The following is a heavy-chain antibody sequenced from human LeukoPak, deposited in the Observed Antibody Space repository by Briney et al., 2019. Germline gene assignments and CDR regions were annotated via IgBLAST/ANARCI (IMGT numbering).Heavy chain of an antibody. CDR3: ASRLVGATYFDY. J-gene: IGHJ4*02. D-gene: IGHD1-26*01. CDR1: GGSFSGYY. CDR2: MNHSGST. V-gene: IGHV4-34*01. Sequence: SETLSLTCAVYGGSFSGYYWSWIRQPPGKGLEWIGEMNHSGSTNYNPSLKSRVTISVDTSKNQFSLKLSSVTAADTAVYYCASRLVGATYFDYWGQGTLVTVSS.